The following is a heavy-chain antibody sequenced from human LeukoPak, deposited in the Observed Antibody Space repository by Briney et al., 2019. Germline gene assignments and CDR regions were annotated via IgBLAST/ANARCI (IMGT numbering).Heavy chain of an antibody. Sequence: GGSLRLSCAASGFTFSSYAMSWVRQAPGKGLEWVSTISGSGSNTYHADSVKGRFTISRDNSKNTLYLQMNSLRAEDTALYYCAKGTVAPGTVFDYWGQGILVTVSS. CDR1: GFTFSSYA. J-gene: IGHJ4*02. V-gene: IGHV3-23*01. CDR2: ISGSGSNT. D-gene: IGHD2-2*01. CDR3: AKGTVAPGTVFDY.